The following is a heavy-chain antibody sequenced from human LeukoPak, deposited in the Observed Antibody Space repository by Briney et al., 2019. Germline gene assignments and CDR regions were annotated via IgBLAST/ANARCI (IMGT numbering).Heavy chain of an antibody. Sequence: PSETLSLTCTVPGGSISSYYWSWIRQPPGKGLEWIGYIYYSGSTNYNPSLKSRVTISVDTSKNQFSLKLSSVTAADTAVYYCARGLVGCSGGSCYSSGMDVWGQGTTVTVSS. CDR2: IYYSGST. CDR1: GGSISSYY. V-gene: IGHV4-59*01. CDR3: ARGLVGCSGGSCYSSGMDV. D-gene: IGHD2-15*01. J-gene: IGHJ6*02.